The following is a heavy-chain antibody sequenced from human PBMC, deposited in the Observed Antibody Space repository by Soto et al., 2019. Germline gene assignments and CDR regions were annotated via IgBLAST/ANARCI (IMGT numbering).Heavy chain of an antibody. D-gene: IGHD3-3*01. Sequence: ASVKVSCKACGYTVTSYDINGVRQATGQGLEWMGWMNPNSGNTGYAQKFQGRVTMTRNTSISTAYMELSSLRSEDTAVYYCARGRIGSRFLEWLSPNDAFDIWGQGTMVTVSS. CDR2: MNPNSGNT. V-gene: IGHV1-8*01. J-gene: IGHJ3*02. CDR1: GYTVTSYD. CDR3: ARGRIGSRFLEWLSPNDAFDI.